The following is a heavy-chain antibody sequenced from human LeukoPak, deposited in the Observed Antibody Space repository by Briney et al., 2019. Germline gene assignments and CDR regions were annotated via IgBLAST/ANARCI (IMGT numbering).Heavy chain of an antibody. CDR1: GASISSYY. V-gene: IGHV4-59*08. CDR2: IDYSGSP. D-gene: IGHD4-11*01. CDR3: ARHCPPDYTFDC. J-gene: IGHJ4*02. Sequence: PSETLSLSCSVSGASISSYYWSWIRQPPGKGLEWIGYIDYSGSPNYNPSLKSRVTISVDTSKNQFSLKLSSVTAADTAVYFCARHCPPDYTFDCWGRGTLVTVSS.